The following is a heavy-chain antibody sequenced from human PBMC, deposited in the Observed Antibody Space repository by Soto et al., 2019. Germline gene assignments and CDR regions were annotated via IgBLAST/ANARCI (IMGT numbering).Heavy chain of an antibody. V-gene: IGHV1-24*01. CDR3: ARDGYSSSWYESYYYYYMDV. CDR1: GYTLTELS. CDR2: FDPEDGET. J-gene: IGHJ6*03. D-gene: IGHD6-13*01. Sequence: ASVKVSCKVSGYTLTELSMHWVRQAPGKGLEWMGGFDPEDGETIYADSVKGRFTISRDNSKNTLYLQMNSLRAEDTAVYYCARDGYSSSWYESYYYYYMDVWGKGTTVTVSS.